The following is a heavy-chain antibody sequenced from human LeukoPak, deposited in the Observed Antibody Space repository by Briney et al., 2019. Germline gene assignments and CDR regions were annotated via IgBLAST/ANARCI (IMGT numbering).Heavy chain of an antibody. J-gene: IGHJ4*02. Sequence: SETLSLTCAVSGGSIGSGSYSWSWIRQPPGKGLEWIGYIYHSGSTYYNPSLKSRVTISVDRSKNQFSLRLNSVTAADTAMYYCARSHDHLWGNYPDYWGQGTLVTVSS. CDR2: IYHSGST. CDR3: ARSHDHLWGNYPDY. V-gene: IGHV4-30-2*01. CDR1: GGSIGSGSYS. D-gene: IGHD3-16*02.